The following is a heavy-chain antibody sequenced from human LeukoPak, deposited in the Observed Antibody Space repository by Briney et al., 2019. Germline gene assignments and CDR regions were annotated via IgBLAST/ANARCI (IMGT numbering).Heavy chain of an antibody. J-gene: IGHJ4*02. D-gene: IGHD1-26*01. V-gene: IGHV3-23*01. Sequence: SGGSLRLSCVASGFTFRHYDMSWVRQAPGKGLEWVSSINTSGGSTYYADSLQGRFTISRDNSKNTLYLQMNSLRAEDTAVYYCAKRVGAFGPHWGQGTLVTVSS. CDR1: GFTFRHYD. CDR3: AKRVGAFGPH. CDR2: INTSGGST.